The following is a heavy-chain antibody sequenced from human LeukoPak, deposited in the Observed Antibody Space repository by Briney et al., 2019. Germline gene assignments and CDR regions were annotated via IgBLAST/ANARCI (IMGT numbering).Heavy chain of an antibody. V-gene: IGHV3-53*01. D-gene: IGHD4/OR15-4a*01. J-gene: IGHJ4*02. Sequence: GGSLRLSCTLSGFTVSSNSMSWVRHAPGKGLEWVSFIYSDSTHYSDSVKGRFTISRDNYKNTLYLQMNSLRAEDTAVYYCARRAGAYSHPYDYWGQGTLVTVSS. CDR3: ARRAGAYSHPYDY. CDR2: IYSDST. CDR1: GFTVSSNS.